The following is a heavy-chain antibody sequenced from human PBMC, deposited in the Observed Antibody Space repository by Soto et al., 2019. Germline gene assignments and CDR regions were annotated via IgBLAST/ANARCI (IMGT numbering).Heavy chain of an antibody. V-gene: IGHV3-72*01. CDR1: GFTFSDHY. Sequence: EVQLVESGGGLVEPGGSLRLSCAASGFTFSDHYMDWVRQAPGKGLEWIGRVRNKANSYTTEYAASVRGRFTVSRDDSKNLLYLQMNRLKTEDPAMYYCVRNLASSGTYYFDYWGQGTLVTVSS. CDR2: VRNKANSYTT. J-gene: IGHJ4*02. CDR3: VRNLASSGTYYFDY. D-gene: IGHD5-12*01.